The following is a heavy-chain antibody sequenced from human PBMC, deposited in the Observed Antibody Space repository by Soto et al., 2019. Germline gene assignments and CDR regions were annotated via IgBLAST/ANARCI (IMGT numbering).Heavy chain of an antibody. CDR3: ARALGLSYFDS. D-gene: IGHD2-15*01. V-gene: IGHV1-69*13. CDR2: IIPLFATP. J-gene: IGHJ4*02. Sequence: GASVKVSCKASGGAFVRDGLSWVRQAPGQGLEWMGGIIPLFATPKYAQKFQGRVTVTVDEDTNTAYTEMRRLRSEDTAVYFCARALGLSYFDSWGQGTLVTVSS. CDR1: GGAFVRDG.